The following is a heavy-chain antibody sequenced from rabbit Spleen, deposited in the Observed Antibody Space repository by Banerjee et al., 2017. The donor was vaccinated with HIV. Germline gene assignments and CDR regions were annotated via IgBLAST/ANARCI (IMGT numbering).Heavy chain of an antibody. V-gene: IGHV1S45*01. J-gene: IGHJ4*01. Sequence: QEQLVESGGGLVQPTGSLTLTCKASGFSFGDRDVMCWVRQAPGKGLEWIACINTATGKAVYATWAKGRFTISRTSSTTVTLQMTSLTAADTATYFCARDLVAVIGWNFNLWGQGTLVTVS. CDR3: ARDLVAVIGWNFNL. CDR2: INTATGKA. D-gene: IGHD1-1*01. CDR1: GFSFGDRDV.